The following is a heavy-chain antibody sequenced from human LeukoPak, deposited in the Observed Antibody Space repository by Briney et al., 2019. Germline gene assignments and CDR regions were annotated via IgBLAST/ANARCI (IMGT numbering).Heavy chain of an antibody. D-gene: IGHD2-21*02. J-gene: IGHJ4*02. V-gene: IGHV4-59*01. CDR3: AGCPEYCGGDCYSCYFDY. Sequence: KPSETLSLTCTVSGGSISSYYWSWIRQPPGKGLEWIGYIYYSGSTNYNPSLKSRVTISVDTSKNQFSLKLSSVTAADTAVYYRAGCPEYCGGDCYSCYFDYWGQGTLVTVSS. CDR2: IYYSGST. CDR1: GGSISSYY.